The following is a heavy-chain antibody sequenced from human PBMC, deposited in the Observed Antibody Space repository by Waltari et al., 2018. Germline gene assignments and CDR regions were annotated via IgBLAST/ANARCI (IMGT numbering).Heavy chain of an antibody. Sequence: EVQLVESGGGLEQPGRSLRLSCAASGFTFDDYALHWVRQAPGRGLEWVSGISWDSGYTNYEDSVKGRFTISRDHAKNSLFLQMNSLRVEDTALYYCARDRGRDQGWFDAWGQGILVTVSS. CDR3: ARDRGRDQGWFDA. J-gene: IGHJ5*02. CDR1: GFTFDDYA. CDR2: ISWDSGYT. V-gene: IGHV3-9*01. D-gene: IGHD2-15*01.